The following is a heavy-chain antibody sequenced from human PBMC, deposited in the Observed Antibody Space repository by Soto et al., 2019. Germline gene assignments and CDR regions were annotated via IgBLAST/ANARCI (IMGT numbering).Heavy chain of an antibody. J-gene: IGHJ4*02. V-gene: IGHV4-61*01. Sequence: SXTLSLXXXXSGVSVTIISFYWSWIRXXPGXXLGWIGYFHYGGRTNYNPSLKSRVNISVDTAKNQFSLQLTSVTAADTALYFCVRDRAFSYAYDVWGQGTLVTVSS. CDR1: GVSVTIISFY. CDR2: FHYGGRT. D-gene: IGHD3-16*01. CDR3: VRDRAFSYAYDV.